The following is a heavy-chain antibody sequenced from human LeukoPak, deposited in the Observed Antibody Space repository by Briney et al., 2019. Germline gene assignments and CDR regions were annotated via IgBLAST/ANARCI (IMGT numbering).Heavy chain of an antibody. D-gene: IGHD2-15*01. Sequence: GGSLRLSCAASGFTFSSYAMSWVRQAPGKGLEWVSGISGSGGSTYYADSVKGRFTISRDNSKNTLYLQMNSLRAEDTAVYYCAKGGYCSGGSCYPNWFDPWGQGTLVTVSS. V-gene: IGHV3-23*01. CDR1: GFTFSSYA. J-gene: IGHJ5*02. CDR2: ISGSGGST. CDR3: AKGGYCSGGSCYPNWFDP.